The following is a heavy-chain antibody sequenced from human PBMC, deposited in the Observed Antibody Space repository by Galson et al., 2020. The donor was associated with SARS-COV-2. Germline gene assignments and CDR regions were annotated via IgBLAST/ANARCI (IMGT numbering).Heavy chain of an antibody. CDR1: GYSISSSYY. CDR3: ARHVHYFGSGAFGLDV. J-gene: IGHJ6*02. CDR2: IYQSGST. D-gene: IGHD3-10*01. Sequence: SETLSLTCDVSGYSISSSYYWGWIRQPPGKGLEWIGSIYQSGSTDYNTSLKSRVTISVDTSKNQFSLRLSSVTAADTSVYYCARHVHYFGSGAFGLDVWGQGTTVTVSS. V-gene: IGHV4-38-2*01.